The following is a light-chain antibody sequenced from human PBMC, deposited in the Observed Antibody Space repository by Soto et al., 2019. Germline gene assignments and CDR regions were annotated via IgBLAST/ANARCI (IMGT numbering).Light chain of an antibody. J-gene: IGKJ3*01. CDR1: QSVSSS. CDR2: DAS. CDR3: QKRSNWPPEVT. V-gene: IGKV3-11*01. Sequence: EIVLTQSPDTLSLSPGERATLSCRASQSVSSSLAWYQQKPGQAPRLLIYDASNRATGIPARFRRGGSGTDFTPAISGLEPEDFAVYYCQKRSNWPPEVTFGPGTKVDIK.